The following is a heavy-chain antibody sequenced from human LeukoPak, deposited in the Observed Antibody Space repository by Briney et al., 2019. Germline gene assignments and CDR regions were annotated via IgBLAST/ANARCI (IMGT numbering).Heavy chain of an antibody. Sequence: GGSLRLSCAASGFTFSSYAMSWVRQAPGKGLEWVSVIYAGGATFYADSVKGRFTISRDYSKNTLSLQLNSLRAEDTAVYYCARDDKTGSYSSFDLWGPGTLVTVSS. CDR3: ARDDKTGSYSSFDL. J-gene: IGHJ4*02. D-gene: IGHD1-26*01. CDR2: IYAGGAT. V-gene: IGHV3-66*01. CDR1: GFTFSSYA.